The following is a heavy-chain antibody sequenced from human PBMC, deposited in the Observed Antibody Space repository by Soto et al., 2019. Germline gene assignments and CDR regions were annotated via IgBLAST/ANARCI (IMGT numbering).Heavy chain of an antibody. J-gene: IGHJ4*02. CDR3: AKVTKYCSSGVCSVFNY. D-gene: IGHD2-8*01. Sequence: EVQVAESGGGSVQPGRSLRLSCEASGFSFDEYAMHWVRQVPGKGLAWVSSINWNSGNIGYAGSVRGRFTISRDNAKNSLHLQMNSLRPEGTAFYYCAKVTKYCSSGVCSVFNYWGQGSLVTVSS. CDR1: GFSFDEYA. V-gene: IGHV3-9*01. CDR2: INWNSGNI.